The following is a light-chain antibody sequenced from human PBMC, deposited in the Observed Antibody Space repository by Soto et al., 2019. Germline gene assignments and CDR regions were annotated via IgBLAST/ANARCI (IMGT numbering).Light chain of an antibody. J-gene: IGKJ1*01. V-gene: IGKV1-5*03. CDR2: KAS. CDR1: QSIRSW. Sequence: DIQMTQSPSTLSASVGDRVIITCRASQSIRSWLAWYQQKPGKAPKLLIYKASTLESGVPSRFSGSGSGTDFTLTISSLQPDDVATYYCQQYDTYWTFGQGTKVEIK. CDR3: QQYDTYWT.